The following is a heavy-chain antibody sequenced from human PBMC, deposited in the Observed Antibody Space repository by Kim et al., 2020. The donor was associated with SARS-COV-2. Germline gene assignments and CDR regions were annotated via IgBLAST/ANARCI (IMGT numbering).Heavy chain of an antibody. V-gene: IGHV3-33*01. Sequence: YYSVAVEGRFEISRDNSKDTLYLQMNSLTTEDTAVYYCASEHSSSWIRNYYWGQGTLVTVSS. CDR3: ASEHSSSWIRNYY. D-gene: IGHD6-13*01. J-gene: IGHJ4*02.